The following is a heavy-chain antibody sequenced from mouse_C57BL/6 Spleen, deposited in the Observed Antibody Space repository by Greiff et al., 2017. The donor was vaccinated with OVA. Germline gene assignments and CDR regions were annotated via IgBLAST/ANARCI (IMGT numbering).Heavy chain of an antibody. CDR3: ARDLSLFAY. J-gene: IGHJ3*01. Sequence: EVNLVESGGGLVKPGGSLKLSCAASGFTFSSYAMSWVRQTPEKRLEWVATISDGGSYTYYPDNVKGRFTISRDNAKNNLYLQMSHLKSEDTAMYYCARDLSLFAYWGQGTLVTVSA. CDR1: GFTFSSYA. V-gene: IGHV5-4*01. CDR2: ISDGGSYT.